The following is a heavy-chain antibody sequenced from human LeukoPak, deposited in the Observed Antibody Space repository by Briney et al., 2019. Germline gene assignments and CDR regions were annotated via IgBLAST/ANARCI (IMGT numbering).Heavy chain of an antibody. D-gene: IGHD3-10*01. CDR2: INHSGSS. Sequence: SETLSLTCAVYGGSFSGYYWSWIRQPPGKGLEWIGEINHSGSSNYNPSLKSRVTISVDTSKNQFSLKLSSVTAADTAVYYCARDAPLIGTSGRNVDFDYWGQGTLVTVSS. V-gene: IGHV4-34*01. J-gene: IGHJ4*02. CDR1: GGSFSGYY. CDR3: ARDAPLIGTSGRNVDFDY.